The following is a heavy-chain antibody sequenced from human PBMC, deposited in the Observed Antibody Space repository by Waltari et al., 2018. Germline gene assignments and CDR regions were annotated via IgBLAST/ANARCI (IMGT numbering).Heavy chain of an antibody. V-gene: IGHV3-20*01. CDR3: ARDIGYCSGGSCLSPMDV. D-gene: IGHD2-15*01. CDR1: GFTFDDYG. Sequence: EVQLVESGGGVVRPGGSLRLSCAASGFTFDDYGMSWVRQAPWKGLEWVSVSTWNGGSTGYADSVKGLFTISRDNAKNSLYLQMNSLRAEDTALYHCARDIGYCSGGSCLSPMDVWGQGTTVTVSS. J-gene: IGHJ6*02. CDR2: STWNGGST.